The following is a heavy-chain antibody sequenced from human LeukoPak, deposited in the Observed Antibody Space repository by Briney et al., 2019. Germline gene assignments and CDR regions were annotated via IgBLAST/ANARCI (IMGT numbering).Heavy chain of an antibody. CDR2: INHSGST. Sequence: SETLSLTCAVYGGSFSGYYWSWVRQPPGKGLEWIGEINHSGSTNYNPSLRSRVTISVHTSKNQFSLKLSSVTAADTAVYYCARRLVAGTYYYYYYMDVWGKGTPVTISS. J-gene: IGHJ6*03. V-gene: IGHV4-34*01. CDR1: GGSFSGYY. D-gene: IGHD6-19*01. CDR3: ARRLVAGTYYYYYYMDV.